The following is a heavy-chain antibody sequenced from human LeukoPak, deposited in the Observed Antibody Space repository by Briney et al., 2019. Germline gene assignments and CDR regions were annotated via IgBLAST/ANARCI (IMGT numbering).Heavy chain of an antibody. J-gene: IGHJ6*03. CDR1: GYSISSGYY. CDR2: IYHSGST. CDR3: ARTSVTYYYYYYMDV. V-gene: IGHV4-38-2*02. Sequence: SETLSLTCTVSGYSISSGYYWGWIRQPPGKGLEWIASIYHSGSTYYNPSLKSRVTISVDTSKNQFSLKLSSVTAADTAVYYCARTSVTYYYYYYMDVWGKGTTVTVSS. D-gene: IGHD4-11*01.